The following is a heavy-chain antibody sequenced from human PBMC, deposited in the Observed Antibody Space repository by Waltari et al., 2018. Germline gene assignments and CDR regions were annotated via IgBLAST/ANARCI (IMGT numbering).Heavy chain of an antibody. CDR3: ARDSRGGANPIDAFDI. V-gene: IGHV1-18*01. CDR1: GYNFPSKV. D-gene: IGHD1-26*01. CDR2: ISAYNGNT. Sequence: QVQLVQSGAEVKKPGASVKVSCKAPGYNFPSKVISWVRPDPGQGLEWMGWISAYNGNTNYAQKRQGRVTMTTDTSTSTAYMELRSLRSDDTAVYYCARDSRGGANPIDAFDIWGQGTMVTVSS. J-gene: IGHJ3*02.